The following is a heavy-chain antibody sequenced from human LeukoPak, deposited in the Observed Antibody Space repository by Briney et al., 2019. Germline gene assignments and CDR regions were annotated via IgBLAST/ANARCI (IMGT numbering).Heavy chain of an antibody. CDR1: GYTFTSYG. D-gene: IGHD3-16*01. CDR3: ARGGAYDSPVGAFDI. J-gene: IGHJ3*02. CDR2: ISAYNGNT. V-gene: IGHV1-18*01. Sequence: ASVKVSCTASGYTFTSYGISWVRQAPGQGLEWMGWISAYNGNTNYAQKLQGRVTMTTDTSTSTAYMELRSLRSDDTAVYYCARGGAYDSPVGAFDIWGQGTMVTVSS.